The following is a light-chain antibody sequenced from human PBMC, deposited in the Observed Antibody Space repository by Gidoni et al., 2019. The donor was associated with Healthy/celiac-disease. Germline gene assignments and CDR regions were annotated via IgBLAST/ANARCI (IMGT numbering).Light chain of an antibody. Sequence: SSELTQDPAVSVDLGQTVRITCQGDSLRSYYASWYQQKPGQAPVLVIYGKNNRPSGSPDRFSGSSSGNTASLTITGAQAEDEADYYCNSRDSSGNHLGVFGTGTKVTVL. CDR2: GKN. V-gene: IGLV3-19*01. CDR3: NSRDSSGNHLGV. J-gene: IGLJ1*01. CDR1: SLRSYY.